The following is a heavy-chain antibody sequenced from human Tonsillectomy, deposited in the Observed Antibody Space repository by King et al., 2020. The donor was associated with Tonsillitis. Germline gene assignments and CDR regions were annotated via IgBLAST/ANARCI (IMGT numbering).Heavy chain of an antibody. CDR2: IKQDGSEK. Sequence: VQLVESGGGLVQPGGSLRLSCAASGFTFSSYWMSWVCQAPRKGLEWVANIKQDGSEKNYVDSVKGRFTSSRDNAKNSLYLQMNSLRAEDTAVYYCARGRGYSGYNPFWGQGTLVTVSS. V-gene: IGHV3-7*01. J-gene: IGHJ4*02. CDR1: GFTFSSYW. CDR3: ARGRGYSGYNPF. D-gene: IGHD5-12*01.